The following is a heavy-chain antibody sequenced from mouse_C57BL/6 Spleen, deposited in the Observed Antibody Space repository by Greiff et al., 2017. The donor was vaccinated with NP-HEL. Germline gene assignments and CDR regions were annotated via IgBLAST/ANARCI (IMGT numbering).Heavy chain of an antibody. CDR2: IYPGDGDT. CDR1: GYAFSSYW. CDR3: ARIPYYYGSNPPYYFDY. J-gene: IGHJ2*01. V-gene: IGHV1-80*01. D-gene: IGHD1-1*01. Sequence: VQLQQSGAELVKPGASVKISCKASGYAFSSYWMNWVKQRPGKGLEWIGQIYPGDGDTNYNGKFKGKATLTADKSSSTASMQLSSLTSEDAAVYFCARIPYYYGSNPPYYFDYWGQGTTLTVSS.